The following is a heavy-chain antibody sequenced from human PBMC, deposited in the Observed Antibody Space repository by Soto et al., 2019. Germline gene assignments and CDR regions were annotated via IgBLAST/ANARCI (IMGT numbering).Heavy chain of an antibody. J-gene: IGHJ5*02. D-gene: IGHD3-3*01. V-gene: IGHV3-7*01. CDR2: IKQDGSEK. CDR1: GFTFSSYW. Sequence: EVQLVESGGGLVQPGGSLRLSCAASGFTFSSYWMSWVRQAPGKGLEWVANIKQDGSEKYYVDSVKGRFTISRDNAKNSLYLQMNSLRAEDTAVYYCASSPNTYYDFWSGYYSASWFDPWGQGTLVTVSS. CDR3: ASSPNTYYDFWSGYYSASWFDP.